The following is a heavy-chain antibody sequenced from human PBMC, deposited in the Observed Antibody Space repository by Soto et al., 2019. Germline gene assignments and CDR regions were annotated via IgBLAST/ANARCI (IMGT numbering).Heavy chain of an antibody. CDR3: AKGGRQWLVTSDFNY. CDR1: GFTFSDYA. Sequence: VQLVESGGGVVQPGRSLRLSCAASGFTFSDYAMHWVRQAAGKGLERVAVVSHDGRNTHYADSVKGRFTISRDSSKNTVSLEKTGLRAEDTAVYYCAKGGRQWLVTSDFNYWGQGALVTVSS. CDR2: VSHDGRNT. D-gene: IGHD6-19*01. J-gene: IGHJ4*02. V-gene: IGHV3-30*18.